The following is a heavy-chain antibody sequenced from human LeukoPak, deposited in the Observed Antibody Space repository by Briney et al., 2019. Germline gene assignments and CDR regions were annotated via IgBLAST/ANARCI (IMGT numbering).Heavy chain of an antibody. J-gene: IGHJ5*02. CDR1: GYTFTSYG. Sequence: ASVKVSCKASGYTFTSYGISWVRQAPGQGLEWMGWISAYNGNTNYAQKLQGRVTMTRDTSTSTVYMELSSLRSEDTAVYYCARADNYYDRAFDPWGQGTLVTVSS. D-gene: IGHD3-22*01. V-gene: IGHV1-18*01. CDR2: ISAYNGNT. CDR3: ARADNYYDRAFDP.